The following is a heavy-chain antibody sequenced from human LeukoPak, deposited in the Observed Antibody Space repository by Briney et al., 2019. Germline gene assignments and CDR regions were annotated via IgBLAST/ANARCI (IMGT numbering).Heavy chain of an antibody. CDR3: AKSNGYGLIDI. V-gene: IGHV4-59*12. J-gene: IGHJ3*02. CDR1: GGSISSYY. D-gene: IGHD2-2*03. CDR2: IYYTGYT. Sequence: SETLSLTCTVSGGSISSYYWNWIRQPPGKGLEWIGYIYYTGYTNYNPSLKSRVTISLDTSKNQFSLNLNSVTAADTAVYYCAKSNGYGLIDIWGQGTMVTVSS.